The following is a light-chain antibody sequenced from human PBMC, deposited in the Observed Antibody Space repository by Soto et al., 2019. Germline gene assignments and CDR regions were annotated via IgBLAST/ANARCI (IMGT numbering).Light chain of an antibody. CDR2: DAS. Sequence: AIQLTQSPSSLSASVGDRVTITCRASQALSSALAWYQQKPGKAPKLLIYDASTLETGVPSRFSGSESGTDFTLTISSLQPEDFATYYCQQFNSFPLTFGGGTKVEIK. CDR3: QQFNSFPLT. V-gene: IGKV1-13*02. CDR1: QALSSA. J-gene: IGKJ4*01.